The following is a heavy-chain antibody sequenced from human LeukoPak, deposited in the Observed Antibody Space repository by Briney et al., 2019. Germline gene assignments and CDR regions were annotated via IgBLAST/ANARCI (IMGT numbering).Heavy chain of an antibody. J-gene: IGHJ4*02. CDR2: ISGSGGST. CDR1: GFTFRNYA. CDR3: AKDHRLGVRGVAQFGY. D-gene: IGHD3-10*01. Sequence: GGSLRLSCAASGFTFRNYAMSWVRQAPGKGLEWVSAISGSGGSTYYADSVKGRFTISRDNSKNTLYLQMNSLRAEDTAVYYCAKDHRLGVRGVAQFGYWGQGTLVTVSS. V-gene: IGHV3-23*01.